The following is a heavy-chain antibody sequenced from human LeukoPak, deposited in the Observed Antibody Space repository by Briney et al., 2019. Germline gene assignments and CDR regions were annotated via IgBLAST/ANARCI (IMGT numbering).Heavy chain of an antibody. J-gene: IGHJ3*02. CDR2: IYPGDSDT. Sequence: LGEPLKISCKGSGYSFTSYWIGWVRQMPGKGLEWMGIIYPGDSDTRYSPSFQGQVTISADKSISTAYLQWSSLKASDTAMYYCARTIAVAAHDAFDIWGQGTMVTVSS. V-gene: IGHV5-51*01. CDR3: ARTIAVAAHDAFDI. D-gene: IGHD6-19*01. CDR1: GYSFTSYW.